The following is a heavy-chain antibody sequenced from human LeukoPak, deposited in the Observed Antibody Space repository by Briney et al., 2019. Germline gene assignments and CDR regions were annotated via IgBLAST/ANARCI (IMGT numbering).Heavy chain of an antibody. Sequence: GESLKISCKGSGYSFTSYWIGWVRQMPGKGLEWMGIIYPGDSDTRYSPSFQGQVTISADKSISTAYLQWSSLKASDTAMYYCARRVWDGYNPNAFDIWGQGTMVTVSS. CDR1: GYSFTSYW. CDR3: ARRVWDGYNPNAFDI. J-gene: IGHJ3*02. D-gene: IGHD5-24*01. CDR2: IYPGDSDT. V-gene: IGHV5-51*01.